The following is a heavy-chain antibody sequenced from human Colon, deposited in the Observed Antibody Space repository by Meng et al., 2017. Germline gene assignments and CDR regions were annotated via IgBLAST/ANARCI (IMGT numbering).Heavy chain of an antibody. J-gene: IGHJ4*02. CDR1: GGASRSSNW. V-gene: IGHV4-4*02. Sequence: ARVKESGPGLGVPSGARSLTCCGSGGASRSSNWWSLVRQPPGKGLEWIGEIYHSGSTNYNPSLKSRVTISVDKSNNQFSLKLSSVTAADTAVYYCARVRIYGLSDYWGQGTLVTVSS. D-gene: IGHD4-17*01. CDR2: IYHSGST. CDR3: ARVRIYGLSDY.